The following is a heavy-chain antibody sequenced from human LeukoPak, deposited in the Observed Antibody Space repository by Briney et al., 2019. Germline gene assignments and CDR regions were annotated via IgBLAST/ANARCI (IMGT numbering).Heavy chain of an antibody. CDR2: IYTSGST. V-gene: IGHV4-4*07. J-gene: IGHJ4*02. Sequence: SETLSLTCTVSGGSISSYYWSWIRQPAGKGLEWIGRIYTSGSTNYNPSLKSRVTMSVDTSKNQFSLKLSSVTAADTAVYYCARSHVFSQYSSSLFFDYWGQGTLVTVSS. D-gene: IGHD6-6*01. CDR1: GGSISSYY. CDR3: ARSHVFSQYSSSLFFDY.